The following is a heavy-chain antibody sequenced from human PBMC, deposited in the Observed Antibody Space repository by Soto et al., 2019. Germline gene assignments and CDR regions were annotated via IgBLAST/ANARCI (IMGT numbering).Heavy chain of an antibody. CDR2: ISSSSSTI. Sequence: GGSLRLSCAASGFTFSSYSMNWVRQAPGKGLEWVSYISSSSSTIYYADSVKGRFTISRDNAKNSLYLQMNSLRAEDTAVYYCVNLCSGGSCFPWGQGTLVTVSS. D-gene: IGHD2-15*01. V-gene: IGHV3-48*01. CDR3: VNLCSGGSCFP. CDR1: GFTFSSYS. J-gene: IGHJ4*02.